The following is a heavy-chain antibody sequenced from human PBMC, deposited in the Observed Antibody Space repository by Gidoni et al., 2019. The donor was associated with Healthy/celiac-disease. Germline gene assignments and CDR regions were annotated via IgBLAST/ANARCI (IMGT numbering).Heavy chain of an antibody. V-gene: IGHV3-30-3*01. D-gene: IGHD7-27*01. Sequence: QVQLVESGGGVVQPGRSLRLSCAASGFTFSSYAMHWVRPAPGKGLEWVAVISHDGSNKYYADSVKGRFTISRDNSKNTLYLQMNSLRAEDTAVYYCASGDAGYYFDYWGQGTLVTVSS. CDR3: ASGDAGYYFDY. CDR1: GFTFSSYA. J-gene: IGHJ4*02. CDR2: ISHDGSNK.